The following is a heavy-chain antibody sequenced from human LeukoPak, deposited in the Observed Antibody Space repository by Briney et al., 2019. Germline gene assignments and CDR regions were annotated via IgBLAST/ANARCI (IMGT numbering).Heavy chain of an antibody. J-gene: IGHJ3*01. Sequence: NPSETLSLTCTVSGASIRDYWWTWIRQPPGKGLEWIGYIYYTGSTKYNSALKSRLTMSVNTSKNEVSLRLNSVGAADTAVYYCATTTTTAGFDVWGRGTMVTVSS. CDR2: IYYTGST. V-gene: IGHV4-59*01. D-gene: IGHD4-11*01. CDR1: GASIRDYW. CDR3: ATTTTTAGFDV.